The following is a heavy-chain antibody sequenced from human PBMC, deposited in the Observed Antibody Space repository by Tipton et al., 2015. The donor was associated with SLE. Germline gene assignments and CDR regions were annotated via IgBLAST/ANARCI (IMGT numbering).Heavy chain of an antibody. CDR2: ISSSSTTI. CDR3: SRAGAVRPPDY. J-gene: IGHJ4*02. CDR1: GFTLSAYN. V-gene: IGHV3-48*01. D-gene: IGHD6-6*01. Sequence: GSLRLSCSASGFTLSAYNMNWVRQAPGKGLEWVSYISSSSTTIYYADSVRGRFTVSRYNAKNSLYLQMNNLGAEDTAVYYCSRAGAVRPPDYWGQGPLVTVSS.